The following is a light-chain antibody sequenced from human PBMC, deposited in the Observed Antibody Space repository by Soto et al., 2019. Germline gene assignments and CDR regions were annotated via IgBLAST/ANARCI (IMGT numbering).Light chain of an antibody. CDR1: QTISSW. Sequence: DIQMTQSPSTLSGSVGDRVTITCRASQTISSWLAWYQQKPGKAPKLLIYDTSRLESAVPSRFSASGSGTEFTLTISGLQPDDFATYYCHQYNSYTWTFGQGTKV. CDR3: HQYNSYTWT. CDR2: DTS. J-gene: IGKJ1*01. V-gene: IGKV1-5*01.